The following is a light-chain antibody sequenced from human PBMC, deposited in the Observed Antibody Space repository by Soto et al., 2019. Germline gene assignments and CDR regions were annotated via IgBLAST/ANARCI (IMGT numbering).Light chain of an antibody. J-gene: IGLJ2*01. V-gene: IGLV2-14*01. CDR3: SSYTSSSPLV. Sequence: QSALTQPASVSGSPGQSITISCTGTSSDVGGYNYVSWYQQHPGKAPKLMIYEVSNRPSGVSNRFSGSKSGNTASLTISGLQAEDEADYYCSSYTSSSPLVFGGGNKVTVL. CDR2: EVS. CDR1: SSDVGGYNY.